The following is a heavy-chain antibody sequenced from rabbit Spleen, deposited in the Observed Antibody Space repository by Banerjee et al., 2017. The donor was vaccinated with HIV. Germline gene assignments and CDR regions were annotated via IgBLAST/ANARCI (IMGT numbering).Heavy chain of an antibody. CDR3: SRNDARRNYTRGVITL. CDR2: IYTGNSKT. D-gene: IGHD2-1*01. V-gene: IGHV1S40*01. J-gene: IGHJ6*01. CDR1: GVSFSSDFD. Sequence: QQLVESGGGLVKPGASLTLTCKASGVSFSSDFDMCGVRQAPGTGLEWIAWIYTGNSKTSYSTWGTGRLTISKTSSSTMTLQLTSLTVADTATFFCSRNDARRNYTRGVITLWGQGTLVTAS.